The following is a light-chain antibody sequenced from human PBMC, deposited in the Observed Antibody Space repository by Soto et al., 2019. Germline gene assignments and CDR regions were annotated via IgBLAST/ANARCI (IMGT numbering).Light chain of an antibody. J-gene: IGLJ1*01. Sequence: QAVVTQEPSLTVSPGGTVTLTCVSSTGAVNAGHYPTWFQQKPGQAPRPLIYKTTNKYSWTPARFSGSLLGGKPSLTLSDEQPEDEADYYCLIYYAGSRIFGTGTKVTVL. CDR2: KTT. V-gene: IGLV7-43*01. CDR3: LIYYAGSRI. CDR1: TGAVNAGHY.